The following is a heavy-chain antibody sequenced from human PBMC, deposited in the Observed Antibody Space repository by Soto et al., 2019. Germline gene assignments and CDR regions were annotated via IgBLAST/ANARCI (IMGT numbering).Heavy chain of an antibody. CDR3: AAQLLPPGGWFDP. J-gene: IGHJ5*02. D-gene: IGHD2-15*01. Sequence: PGGSLRLSCAASGFTVSSNYMSWVRQSPGKGLEWVSVIYSGGSTYYADSVKGRFTISRDNSENTLYLQMNSLRAEDTAVYYCAAQLLPPGGWFDPWGQGTLVTVSS. CDR1: GFTVSSNY. CDR2: IYSGGST. V-gene: IGHV3-53*01.